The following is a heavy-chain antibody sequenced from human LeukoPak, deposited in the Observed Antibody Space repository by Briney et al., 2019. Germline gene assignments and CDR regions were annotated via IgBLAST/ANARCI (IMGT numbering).Heavy chain of an antibody. Sequence: ASVKVSCKASGYTFTSYDINWVRQATGQGLEWMGWMNPNSGNTGYAQKFQGRVIMTRNTSIRTAYMELSSLRSEDAEVYYCARKGGTTVTTEAEYYYYYYMHVWGKGTTVTISS. CDR2: MNPNSGNT. V-gene: IGHV1-8*01. CDR3: ARKGGTTVTTEAEYYYYYYMHV. CDR1: GYTFTSYD. D-gene: IGHD4-17*01. J-gene: IGHJ6*03.